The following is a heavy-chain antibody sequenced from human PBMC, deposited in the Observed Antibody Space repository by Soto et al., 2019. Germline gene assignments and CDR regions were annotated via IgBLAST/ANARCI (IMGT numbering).Heavy chain of an antibody. J-gene: IGHJ4*02. CDR2: ISGSGDST. CDR3: ARRGPGTYFDY. D-gene: IGHD6-13*01. Sequence: EVQLLDSGGGLVQPGGSLRLSCAASGFTFSSYAMNWVRQAPGKGLEWVSVISGSGDSTYYADSVKGRFIISRDNSKHTLYLQMNSLRAEDTAVYCCARRGPGTYFDYWGLGTLVTVSS. V-gene: IGHV3-23*01. CDR1: GFTFSSYA.